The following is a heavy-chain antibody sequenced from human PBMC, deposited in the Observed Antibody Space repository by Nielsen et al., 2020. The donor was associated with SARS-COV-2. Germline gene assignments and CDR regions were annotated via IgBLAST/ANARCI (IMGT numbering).Heavy chain of an antibody. CDR3: ARSGYSYVYYYYYYMDV. CDR1: GGSISSSSYY. V-gene: IGHV4-39*07. D-gene: IGHD5-18*01. Sequence: SETLSLTCTVSGGSISSSSYYWGWIRQPPGKGLEWIGSIYYSGSTYYNPSLKSRVTISVDTSKNQFSLKLSSVTAADTAVYYCARSGYSYVYYYYYYMDVWGKGTTVTVSS. J-gene: IGHJ6*03. CDR2: IYYSGST.